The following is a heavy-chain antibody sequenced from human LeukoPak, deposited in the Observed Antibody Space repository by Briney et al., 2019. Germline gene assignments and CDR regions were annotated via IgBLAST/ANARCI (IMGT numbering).Heavy chain of an antibody. CDR2: IIPIFGTA. CDR1: GGTFSSYA. D-gene: IGHD4-11*01. V-gene: IGHV1-69*13. J-gene: IGHJ4*02. Sequence: ASVKVSCKASGGTFSSYAISWVRQAPGQGLEWMGGIIPIFGTANYAQKFQGRVTITADESTSTAYMELSRLRSDDTAVYYCAIDYSNYVVGYYFDYWGQGTLVTVSS. CDR3: AIDYSNYVVGYYFDY.